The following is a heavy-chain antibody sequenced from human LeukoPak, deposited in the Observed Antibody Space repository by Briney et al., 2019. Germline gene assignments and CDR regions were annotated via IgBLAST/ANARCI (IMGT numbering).Heavy chain of an antibody. CDR3: VRRGPNNSGLDY. CDR1: GFTFSSYT. J-gene: IGHJ4*02. D-gene: IGHD5-12*01. Sequence: GGSLRLSCAASGFTFSSYTFKWVRQAPGKGLEWVASITSTSTYIYYADSVQGRFAVSRGNAKNSLYLQMNSLRAEDTAVFYCVRRGPNNSGLDYWGQGTLVTVSS. V-gene: IGHV3-21*01. CDR2: ITSTSTYI.